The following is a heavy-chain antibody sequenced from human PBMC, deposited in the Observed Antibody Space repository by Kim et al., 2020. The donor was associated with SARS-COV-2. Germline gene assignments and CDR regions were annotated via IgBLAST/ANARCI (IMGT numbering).Heavy chain of an antibody. CDR3: ARVDSSGYYSLGYFDY. J-gene: IGHJ4*02. CDR1: GFTFSDYY. V-gene: IGHV3-11*05. CDR2: ISSSSSYT. D-gene: IGHD3-22*01. Sequence: GGSLRLSCAASGFTFSDYYMSWIRQAPGKGLEWVSYISSSSSYTNYADSVKGRFTISRDNAKNSLYLQMNSLRAEDTAVYYCARVDSSGYYSLGYFDYWGQGTLVTVSS.